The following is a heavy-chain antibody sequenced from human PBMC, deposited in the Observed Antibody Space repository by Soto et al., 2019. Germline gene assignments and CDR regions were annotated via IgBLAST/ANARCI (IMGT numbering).Heavy chain of an antibody. V-gene: IGHV4-39*01. D-gene: IGHD5-12*01. CDR1: GGSISSSSYY. CDR3: ARHSGDDKGSHYYYYMDV. CDR2: IYYSGST. Sequence: QLQLQESGPGLVKPSETLSLTCTVSGGSISSSSYYWGWIRQPPGKGLEWIGSIYYSGSTYYNPSLKRRVTISVDTSKNQFSLKLSSVTDADTAVYYCARHSGDDKGSHYYYYMDVWGKGTTVTVSS. J-gene: IGHJ6*03.